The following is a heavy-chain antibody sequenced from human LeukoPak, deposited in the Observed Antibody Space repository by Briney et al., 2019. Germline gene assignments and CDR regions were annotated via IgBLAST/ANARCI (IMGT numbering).Heavy chain of an antibody. CDR2: ISAYNGNT. CDR3: ARSTAEYYYYMDV. Sequence: GASVKVSCKASGYTFTSYGINWVRQAPGQGLEWMGWISAYNGNTNYAQKLQGRVTMTTGTSTSTAYMELRSLRSDDTAVYYCARSTAEYYYYMDVWGKGTTVTVSS. CDR1: GYTFTSYG. D-gene: IGHD4-11*01. J-gene: IGHJ6*03. V-gene: IGHV1-18*01.